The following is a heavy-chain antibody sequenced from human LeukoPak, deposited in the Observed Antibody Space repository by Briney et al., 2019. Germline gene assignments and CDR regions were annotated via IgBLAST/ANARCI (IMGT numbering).Heavy chain of an antibody. CDR2: IIPIFGTA. D-gene: IGHD4-17*01. CDR3: ARGRLRFPRGYYYYMDV. CDR1: GGTFGSYA. J-gene: IGHJ6*03. Sequence: SVKVSCKASGGTFGSYAISWVRQAPGQGLEWMGGIIPIFGTANYAQKFQGRVTITTDESTSTAYMELSSLRSEDTAVYYCARGRLRFPRGYYYYMDVWGKGTTVTVSS. V-gene: IGHV1-69*05.